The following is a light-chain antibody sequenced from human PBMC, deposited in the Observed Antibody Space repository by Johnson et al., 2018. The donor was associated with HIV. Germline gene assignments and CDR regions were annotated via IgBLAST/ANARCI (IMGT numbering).Light chain of an antibody. CDR1: SSNIGNNY. Sequence: QSVLTQPPSVSAAPGQKVTISCSGSSSNIGNNYVSWYQQLPGTAPKLLIYENNKRPSGIPDRFSGSKTGTSATLGINGLQTGDEADYYCGTWDGILIAFSFGTGTNVTVL. CDR3: GTWDGILIAFS. J-gene: IGLJ1*01. CDR2: ENN. V-gene: IGLV1-51*02.